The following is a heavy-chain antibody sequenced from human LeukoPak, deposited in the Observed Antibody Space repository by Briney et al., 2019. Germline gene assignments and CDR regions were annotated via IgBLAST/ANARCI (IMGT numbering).Heavy chain of an antibody. CDR2: MNPNSGNT. J-gene: IGHJ3*02. Sequence: ASVKVSCKASGYTFTSYDINWVRQATGQGLEWMGWMNPNSGNTGYAQKFQGRVTMTRNTSISTAYMELSSLRSEDTAVYYCATQEPLYYYDSSAAFDIWGQGTMVTVSS. CDR1: GYTFTSYD. V-gene: IGHV1-8*01. D-gene: IGHD3-22*01. CDR3: ATQEPLYYYDSSAAFDI.